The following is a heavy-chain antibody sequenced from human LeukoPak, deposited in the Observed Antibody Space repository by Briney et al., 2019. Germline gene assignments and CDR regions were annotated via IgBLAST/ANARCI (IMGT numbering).Heavy chain of an antibody. V-gene: IGHV3-64D*06. CDR3: VKDGLAFCGGDCYSYFDY. CDR1: GFTFSVYA. D-gene: IGHD2-21*02. CDR2: IISNGGST. Sequence: PGGSLRLSCSASGFTFSVYAIHWVRQAPGKGLEYVSTIISNGGSTYYGDSVKGRFTISRDNSKNTVSLQMSSLRAEDTALYYCVKDGLAFCGGDCYSYFDYWGQGTLVTVSS. J-gene: IGHJ4*02.